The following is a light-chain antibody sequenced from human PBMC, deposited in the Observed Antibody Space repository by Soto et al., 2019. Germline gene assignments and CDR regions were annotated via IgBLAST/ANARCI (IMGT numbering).Light chain of an antibody. CDR1: QSVTSHY. J-gene: IGKJ4*01. V-gene: IGKV3-20*01. Sequence: EIVLTQSPGTLSLSPGERATLSCRASQSVTSHYLAWYQQKPGQAPRLLIYGASRRATDIPDRFSGSGSGTDFALTISRLEPEDFATYFCQQGDSFPFTFGGGTKVQIK. CDR3: QQGDSFPFT. CDR2: GAS.